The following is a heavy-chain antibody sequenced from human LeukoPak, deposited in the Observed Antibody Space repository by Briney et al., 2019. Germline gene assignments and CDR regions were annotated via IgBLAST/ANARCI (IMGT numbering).Heavy chain of an antibody. CDR2: IYYSGST. CDR3: ARGSIAARPVAHY. J-gene: IGHJ4*02. D-gene: IGHD6-6*01. CDR1: GGSISSSSYY. Sequence: SETLSLTCTVSGGSISSSSYYWGWIRQPPGKGLEWIGSIYYSGSTYYNPSLKSRVTISVDTSKNQFSLKLSSVTAADTAVYYCARGSIAARPVAHYWGQGTLVTVSS. V-gene: IGHV4-39*07.